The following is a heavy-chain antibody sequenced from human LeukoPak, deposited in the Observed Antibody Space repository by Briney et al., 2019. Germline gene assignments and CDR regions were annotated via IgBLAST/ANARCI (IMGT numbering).Heavy chain of an antibody. J-gene: IGHJ3*02. V-gene: IGHV4-34*01. CDR1: GGSFSGYY. D-gene: IGHD4-23*01. CDR3: ARGRKTTVVTPFSYAFDI. CDR2: INHSGST. Sequence: PSETLSLTCAVYGGSFSGYYWSWIRQPPGKGLEWIEEINHSGSTNYNPSLKSRVTISVDTSKNQFSLKLSSVTAADTAVYYCARGRKTTVVTPFSYAFDIWGQGTMVTVSS.